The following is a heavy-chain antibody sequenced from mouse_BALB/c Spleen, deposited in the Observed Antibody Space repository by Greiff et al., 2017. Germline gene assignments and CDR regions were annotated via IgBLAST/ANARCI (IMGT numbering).Heavy chain of an antibody. V-gene: IGHV3-8*02. CDR2: ISYSGST. J-gene: IGHJ1*01. D-gene: IGHD2-1*01. Sequence: EVQVVESGPSLVKPSQTLSLTCSVTGDSITSGYWNWIRKFPGNKLEYMGYISYSGSTYYNPSLKSRISITRDTSKNQYYLQLNSVTTEDTATYYCARYGNYDWYFDVWGAGTTVTVSS. CDR3: ARYGNYDWYFDV. CDR1: GDSITSGY.